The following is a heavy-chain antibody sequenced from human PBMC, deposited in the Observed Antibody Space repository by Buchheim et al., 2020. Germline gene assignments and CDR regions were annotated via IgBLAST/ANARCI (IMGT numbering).Heavy chain of an antibody. J-gene: IGHJ4*02. CDR1: GGSFSSSDW. D-gene: IGHD6-13*01. Sequence: QVQLQESGPGLVKPSGPLSLTGAVVSGGSFSSSDWWSWVRQPPGKGLEWIGEIYLGDPTTYNPSLKSRPTMSLDKSKNQSSLNLSSVTAADTAVYYCAGDLAAAGYSDYWGQGTL. V-gene: IGHV4-4*02. CDR2: IYLGDPT. CDR3: AGDLAAAGYSDY.